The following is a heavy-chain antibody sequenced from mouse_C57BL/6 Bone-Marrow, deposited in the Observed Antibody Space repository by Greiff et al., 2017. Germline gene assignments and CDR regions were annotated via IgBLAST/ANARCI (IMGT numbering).Heavy chain of an antibody. Sequence: QVQLKQPGAELVKPGASVKLSCTASGYTFTSYWMHWVKQRPGRGLEWIGRIDPNSGGTKYTEKFQSKATLTVDKPSSTAYMQLSSLTSEDSAVDYCARGANWDYWGQGTTLTVSS. J-gene: IGHJ2*01. V-gene: IGHV1-72*01. CDR2: IDPNSGGT. D-gene: IGHD4-1*01. CDR3: ARGANWDY. CDR1: GYTFTSYW.